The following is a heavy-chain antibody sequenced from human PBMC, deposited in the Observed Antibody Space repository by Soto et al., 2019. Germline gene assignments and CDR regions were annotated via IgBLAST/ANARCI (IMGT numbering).Heavy chain of an antibody. V-gene: IGHV3-23*01. CDR2: ISGSGGST. Sequence: PGGSLRLSCAASGFTFSSYAMSWVRQAPGKGLEWVSAISGSGGSTYYADSVKGRFTISRDNSKNTLYLQMNSLRAEDTAVYYCAKETYYYDSSGPRPSDYWGQGTLVTVSS. J-gene: IGHJ4*02. CDR3: AKETYYYDSSGPRPSDY. CDR1: GFTFSSYA. D-gene: IGHD3-22*01.